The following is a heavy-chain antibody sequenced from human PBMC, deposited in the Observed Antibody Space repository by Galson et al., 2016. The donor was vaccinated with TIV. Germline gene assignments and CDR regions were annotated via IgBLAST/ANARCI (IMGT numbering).Heavy chain of an antibody. J-gene: IGHJ4*02. CDR1: GGIFRNFV. V-gene: IGHV1-69*06. CDR3: ARGRGYSFGSGSSYFDY. CDR2: INPIFGTA. Sequence: SVKVSCKASGGIFRNFVISWVRQAPGQGLEWMGSINPIFGTANYAQKFQGRVTITADTSTSTFYMDLSSLRSEDTAIYYCARGRGYSFGSGSSYFDYWGQGSLVTVSS. D-gene: IGHD3-10*01.